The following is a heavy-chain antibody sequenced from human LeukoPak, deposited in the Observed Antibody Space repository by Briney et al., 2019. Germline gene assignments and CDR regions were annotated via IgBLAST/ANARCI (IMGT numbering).Heavy chain of an antibody. Sequence: GGSLRLSCAASGFTFSDYYMSWIRQAPGKGLEWVSYISSSGSTIYYADSVKGRFTISRDNAKNSLYLQMNSLRAEDTAVYYCSRVAAPGDHYYYMDVWGKGTTVTVSS. CDR2: ISSSGSTI. J-gene: IGHJ6*03. CDR1: GFTFSDYY. CDR3: SRVAAPGDHYYYMDV. V-gene: IGHV3-11*04. D-gene: IGHD6-6*01.